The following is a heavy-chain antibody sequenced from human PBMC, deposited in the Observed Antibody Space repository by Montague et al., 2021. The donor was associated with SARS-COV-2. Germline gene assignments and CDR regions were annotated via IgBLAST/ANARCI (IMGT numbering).Heavy chain of an antibody. D-gene: IGHD6-13*01. CDR3: ARVDAASGTPYCDY. Sequence: TLSLTCTVSGGSISSGSYSWSWIRQGPGKGLEWIGNIYYSGSAYYSPSLRSRATLSVDTSKNQFSLNLSSVTAAGTAVYYCARVDAASGTPYCDYWGQGTLVTVSS. CDR1: GGSISSGSYS. J-gene: IGHJ4*02. V-gene: IGHV4-31*03. CDR2: IYYSGSA.